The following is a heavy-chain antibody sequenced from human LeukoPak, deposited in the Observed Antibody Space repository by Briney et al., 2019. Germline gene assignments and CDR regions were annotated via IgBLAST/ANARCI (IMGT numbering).Heavy chain of an antibody. CDR3: AREGRGWFGELNGMDV. CDR1: GYTFTSYG. D-gene: IGHD3-10*01. J-gene: IGHJ6*02. Sequence: ASVKVSCKASGYTFTSYGISWVRQAPGQGLEWMGIINPSGGSTSYAQKFQGRVTMTRDTSTSTVYMELSSLRSEDTAVYYCAREGRGWFGELNGMDVWGQGTTVTVSS. V-gene: IGHV1-46*01. CDR2: INPSGGST.